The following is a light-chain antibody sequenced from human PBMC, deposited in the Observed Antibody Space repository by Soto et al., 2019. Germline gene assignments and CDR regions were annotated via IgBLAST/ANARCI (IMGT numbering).Light chain of an antibody. CDR3: QQFGSSLYT. V-gene: IGKV3-20*01. CDR1: QSVSDNN. J-gene: IGKJ2*01. CDR2: GAS. Sequence: EVLLTQCPGTLSLSPGRRGALSCRASQSVSDNNLAWYQLRPGQAPRLLIYGASRRATGIPDRFSGSGSGTDFTLTISGLEPEDFAVYYCQQFGSSLYTFGQGDQGGYQ.